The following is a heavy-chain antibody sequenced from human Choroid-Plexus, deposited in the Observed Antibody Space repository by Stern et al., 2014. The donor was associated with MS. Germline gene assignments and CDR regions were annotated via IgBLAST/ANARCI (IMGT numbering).Heavy chain of an antibody. Sequence: QVQLVQSGGGVVQPGRPLRLSCVASGFTFGSCAMHWVRQAPGKGLEWVAGVSYDGSNKYYADSVKGRFTISRDNSQNTLYMQMSSLRPEDTAVYYCAKGRQYLTYFFDHWGQGSLVTVSS. D-gene: IGHD2/OR15-2a*01. J-gene: IGHJ5*02. V-gene: IGHV3-30*18. CDR1: GFTFGSCA. CDR2: VSYDGSNK. CDR3: AKGRQYLTYFFDH.